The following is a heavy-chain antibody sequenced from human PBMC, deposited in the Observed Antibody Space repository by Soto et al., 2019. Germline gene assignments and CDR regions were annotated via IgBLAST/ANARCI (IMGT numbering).Heavy chain of an antibody. Sequence: GGSLRLSCAATGFTFDDYAMHWVRQAPGKGLEWVSLISWDGGSTYYADSVKGRLTISRDNSKNSLYLQMNSLRAEDTALYYCAKDIFGRRYSSWLGDYYYYGMDVWGQGTTVTVPS. V-gene: IGHV3-43D*04. CDR1: GFTFDDYA. CDR3: AKDIFGRRYSSWLGDYYYYGMDV. D-gene: IGHD6-13*01. CDR2: ISWDGGST. J-gene: IGHJ6*02.